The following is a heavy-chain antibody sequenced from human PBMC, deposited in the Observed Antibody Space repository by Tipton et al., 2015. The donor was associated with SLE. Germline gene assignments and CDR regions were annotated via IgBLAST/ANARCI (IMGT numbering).Heavy chain of an antibody. Sequence: TLSLTCAVYGGSFSGYYWSWIRQPPGKGLEWIGEINHSGSTNYNPSLKSRVTISVDTSKNQFSLKLSSVTAADTAVYYCARDQRQEFDPWGQGTLVTVSS. J-gene: IGHJ5*02. CDR2: INHSGST. CDR3: ARDQRQEFDP. V-gene: IGHV4-34*01. CDR1: GGSFSGYY.